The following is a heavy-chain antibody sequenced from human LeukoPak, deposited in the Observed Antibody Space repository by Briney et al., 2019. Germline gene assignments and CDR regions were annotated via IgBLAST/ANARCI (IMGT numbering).Heavy chain of an antibody. J-gene: IGHJ4*02. CDR1: GGSISSYY. V-gene: IGHV4-59*01. Sequence: SETLSLTCTVSGGSISSYYWSWIRQPPGKGLEWIGYIYYSGSTNYNPSLKSRVTISVDTSKNQFSLKLSSVTAADTAVYYCARGRSTGYPYYFEYWGQGTLVTVSS. CDR3: ARGRSTGYPYYFEY. D-gene: IGHD5-12*01. CDR2: IYYSGST.